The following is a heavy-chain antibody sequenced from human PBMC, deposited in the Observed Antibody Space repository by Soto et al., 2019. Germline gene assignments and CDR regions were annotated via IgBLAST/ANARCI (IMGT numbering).Heavy chain of an antibody. J-gene: IGHJ5*02. CDR1: GGSISSGGYY. V-gene: IGHV4-31*03. D-gene: IGHD3-22*01. Sequence: QVQLQESGPGLVKPSQTLSLTCTVSGGSISSGGYYWSWIRQHPGKDLEWIGYIYYSGITYYIPSLKCGVTISVDTYKNQFSLKLSSVTAAYTAVYYCARGRKSSGSVRWFDPWGQGTLVTGSS. CDR2: IYYSGIT. CDR3: ARGRKSSGSVRWFDP.